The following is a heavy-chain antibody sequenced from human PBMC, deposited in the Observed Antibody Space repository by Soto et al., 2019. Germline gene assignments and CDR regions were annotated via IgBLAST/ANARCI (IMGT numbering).Heavy chain of an antibody. CDR2: IKQDGSEK. CDR3: ARYSGYFDAFDI. Sequence: PGGSLRLSCAASGFPFSTYWMGWVRRAPGKGLEFVANIKQDGSEKHYVDSVKGRFTISRDNAKNTLCLQMNSLRAEDTAVYYCARYSGYFDAFDIWGQGTMVTVSS. V-gene: IGHV3-7*01. CDR1: GFPFSTYW. J-gene: IGHJ3*02. D-gene: IGHD3-9*01.